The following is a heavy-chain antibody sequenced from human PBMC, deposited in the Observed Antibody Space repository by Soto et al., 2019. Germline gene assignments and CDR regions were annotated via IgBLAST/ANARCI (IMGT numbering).Heavy chain of an antibody. CDR3: GGRGGPQTGGGWDSYNGMAV. V-gene: IGHV1-18*04. CDR2: ISAYNGNT. Sequence: ASVKVSCKASGYTFTSYGISWVRQAPGQGLEWMGWISAYNGNTNYAQKLQGRVTMTTDTSTSTAYMELRSLRSDDTAVFYGGGRGGPQTGGGWDSYNGMAVGGQGTTVPVS. J-gene: IGHJ6*02. CDR1: GYTFTSYG. D-gene: IGHD3-16*01.